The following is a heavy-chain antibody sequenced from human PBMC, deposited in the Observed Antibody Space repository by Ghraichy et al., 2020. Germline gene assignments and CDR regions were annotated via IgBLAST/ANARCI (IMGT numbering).Heavy chain of an antibody. D-gene: IGHD2-21*02. CDR1: GFTFGDYA. CDR2: IRSKAYGGTT. Sequence: GGSLRLSCTASGFTFGDYAMSWFRQAPGKGLEWVGFIRSKAYGGTTEYAASVKGRFTISRDDSKSIAYLQMNSLKTEDTAVYYCTRAQCGGDCYSLDYWGQGTLVTVSS. V-gene: IGHV3-49*03. J-gene: IGHJ4*02. CDR3: TRAQCGGDCYSLDY.